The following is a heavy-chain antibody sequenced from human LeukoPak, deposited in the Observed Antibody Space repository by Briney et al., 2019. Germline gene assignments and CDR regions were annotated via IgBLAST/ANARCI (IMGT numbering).Heavy chain of an antibody. CDR1: GYTFTSYA. CDR2: INTNTGNP. CDR3: ARDLVGYGLESFDI. V-gene: IGHV7-4-1*02. J-gene: IGHJ3*02. Sequence: ASVKVSCKASGYTFTSYAMNWVRQAPGQGLEWMGWINTNTGNPTYAQGFTGRFVFSLDTSVSTAYLQISSLKAEDTAVYYCARDLVGYGLESFDIWGQGTMVTVSS. D-gene: IGHD5-18*01.